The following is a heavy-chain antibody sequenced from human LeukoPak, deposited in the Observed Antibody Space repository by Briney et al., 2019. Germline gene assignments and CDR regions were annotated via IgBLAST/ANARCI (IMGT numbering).Heavy chain of an antibody. Sequence: GGSLRLSCAASGFTFATYNMLWVRQAPGKGLEWVSFISTTGRIIYYADSVKGRFTISRDNGTRSLYLQMNSLRAGDTAVYYCARGGYYGSGAFDIWGQGTMVTVSS. J-gene: IGHJ3*02. CDR2: ISTTGRII. D-gene: IGHD3-10*01. V-gene: IGHV3-48*01. CDR3: ARGGYYGSGAFDI. CDR1: GFTFATYN.